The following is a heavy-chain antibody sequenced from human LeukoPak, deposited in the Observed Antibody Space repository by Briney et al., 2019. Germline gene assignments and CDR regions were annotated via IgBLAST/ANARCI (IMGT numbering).Heavy chain of an antibody. CDR3: AKDAGITMIVVVIKLFDY. CDR2: ISGSGGTT. D-gene: IGHD3-22*01. J-gene: IGHJ4*02. V-gene: IGHV3-23*01. CDR1: GFTFSTYA. Sequence: GGSLRLSCAASGFTSGFTFSTYAMSWVRQAPGKGLEWVSAISGSGGTTYYADSVKGRFTISRDNSKNTLYLQMNSLRAEDTAVYYCAKDAGITMIVVVIKLFDYWGQGTLVTVSS.